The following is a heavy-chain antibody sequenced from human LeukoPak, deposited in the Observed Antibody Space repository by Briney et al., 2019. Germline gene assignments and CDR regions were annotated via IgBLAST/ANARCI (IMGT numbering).Heavy chain of an antibody. Sequence: QAGGSLRLSCEASGFTFDAYAMHWVRQASGKGLEWVSLINKDGSATYYADSVKGRFTISRDNSKTSLYLQMNSLRSEDTALYYCATWAFYHSLDVWGQGTTVTVSS. CDR3: ATWAFYHSLDV. J-gene: IGHJ6*02. CDR2: INKDGSAT. CDR1: GFTFDAYA. V-gene: IGHV3-43*02. D-gene: IGHD1-26*01.